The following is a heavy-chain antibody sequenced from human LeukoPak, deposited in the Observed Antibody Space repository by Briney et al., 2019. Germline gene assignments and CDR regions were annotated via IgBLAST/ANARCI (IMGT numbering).Heavy chain of an antibody. Sequence: ASVQVSCKASGYTFTGYYMHWVRQAPGQGLEWMGWINPNSGGTNYAQKFQGRVTMTRDTSISTAYMELSRLRSDDTAVYYCARAESGSYGVDGYWGQGTLVTVSS. CDR1: GYTFTGYY. CDR3: ARAESGSYGVDGY. J-gene: IGHJ4*02. D-gene: IGHD1-26*01. CDR2: INPNSGGT. V-gene: IGHV1-2*02.